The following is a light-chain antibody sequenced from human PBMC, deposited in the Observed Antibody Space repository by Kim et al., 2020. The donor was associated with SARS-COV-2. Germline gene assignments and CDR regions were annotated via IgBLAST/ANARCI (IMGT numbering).Light chain of an antibody. V-gene: IGKV4-1*01. Sequence: ATVNCKSSQSVLYSASNYNYLAWYQQKPGQPPRLLISWASARESGVPDRFSGSGSGTDFTLTIGNLQAEDVAVYYCQQYYRTPLTFGGGTKVDIK. CDR2: WAS. CDR1: QSVLYSASNYNY. J-gene: IGKJ4*01. CDR3: QQYYRTPLT.